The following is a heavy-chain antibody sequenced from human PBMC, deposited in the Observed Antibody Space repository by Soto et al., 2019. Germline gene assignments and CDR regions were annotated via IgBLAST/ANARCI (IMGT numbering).Heavy chain of an antibody. D-gene: IGHD3-22*01. V-gene: IGHV4-59*01. J-gene: IGHJ4*02. Sequence: SETLSLTCTVSGGSISSYYWSWIRQPPGKGLEWIGYIYYSGSTNYNPSLKSRVTISVDTSKNQFSLKLSSVTAADTAVYYCSALGSSGLDYWGQGTLVTVSS. CDR2: IYYSGST. CDR1: GGSISSYY. CDR3: SALGSSGLDY.